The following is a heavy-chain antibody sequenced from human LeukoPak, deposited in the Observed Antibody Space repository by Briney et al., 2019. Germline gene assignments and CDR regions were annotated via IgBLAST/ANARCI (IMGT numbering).Heavy chain of an antibody. J-gene: IGHJ4*02. CDR1: GYTFTGYY. CDR3: ARANMDDRSGWYRFDY. Sequence: RASVKVSCKASGYTFTGYYMHWVRQAPGQGLEWMGWINPNSGGTNYAQKFQGRVTMTRDTSISTAYMELSRLRSDDTAVYYCARANMDDRSGWYRFDYWGQGTLVTVSS. V-gene: IGHV1-2*02. CDR2: INPNSGGT. D-gene: IGHD6-19*01.